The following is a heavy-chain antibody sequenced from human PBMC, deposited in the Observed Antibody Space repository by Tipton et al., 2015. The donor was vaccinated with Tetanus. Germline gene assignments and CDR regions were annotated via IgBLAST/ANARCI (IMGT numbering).Heavy chain of an antibody. CDR3: AGVTAQRTELYFDH. Sequence: TLSLTCTVSGDSVSSYYWSWIRQPPGKGLEWIGYVYYTGSTNHNPSLKSRVTISMDRSKNQISLRLTSVTAADTAVYFCAGVTAQRTELYFDHWGQGTLVTVSS. J-gene: IGHJ4*02. D-gene: IGHD6-13*01. CDR2: VYYTGST. CDR1: GDSVSSYY. V-gene: IGHV4-59*02.